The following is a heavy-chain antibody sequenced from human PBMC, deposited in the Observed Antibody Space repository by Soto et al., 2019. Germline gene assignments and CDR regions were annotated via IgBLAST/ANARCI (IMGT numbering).Heavy chain of an antibody. CDR3: ARSPTVTLIYYYYGMDV. Sequence: ASVKVSCKASGYTFTSYGISWVRQAPGQGLEWMGWISAYNGNTNYAQKLQGRVTMTTDISTSTAYMELRSLRSDDTAVYYCARSPTVTLIYYYYGMDVWGQGTTVTVSS. V-gene: IGHV1-18*04. J-gene: IGHJ6*02. CDR2: ISAYNGNT. D-gene: IGHD4-17*01. CDR1: GYTFTSYG.